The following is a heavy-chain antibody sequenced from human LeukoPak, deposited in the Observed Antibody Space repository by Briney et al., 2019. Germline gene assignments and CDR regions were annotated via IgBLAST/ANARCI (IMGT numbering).Heavy chain of an antibody. CDR2: ISGSGGST. CDR1: GFTFSSYA. J-gene: IGHJ4*02. Sequence: PGGSLRLSCAASGFTFSSYAMSWVRQAPGKGLEWFSAISGSGGSTYYADSVKGRFTISRDNSKNTLYLQMNSLRAEDTAVYYCAKDHIGGEVLLWFGDWGQGTLVTVSS. CDR3: AKDHIGGEVLLWFGD. D-gene: IGHD3-10*01. V-gene: IGHV3-23*01.